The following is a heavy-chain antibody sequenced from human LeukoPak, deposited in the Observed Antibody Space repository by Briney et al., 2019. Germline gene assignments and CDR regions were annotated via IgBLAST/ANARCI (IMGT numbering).Heavy chain of an antibody. CDR1: GFTFDDYG. D-gene: IGHD2-21*02. CDR3: ARVSDIVVVTAIYYFDY. CDR2: IHWNGGST. J-gene: IGHJ4*02. V-gene: IGHV3-20*04. Sequence: GGTLRLSCAASGFTFDDYGMSWVRQAPGKGLEWVSGIHWNGGSTGYADSVKGRFTISRDNAKNSLYLQMNSLRAEDTALYYCARVSDIVVVTAIYYFDYWGQGTLVTVSS.